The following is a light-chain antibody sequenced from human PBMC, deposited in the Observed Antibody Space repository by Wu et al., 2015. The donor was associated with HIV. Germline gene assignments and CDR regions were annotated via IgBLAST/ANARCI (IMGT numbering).Light chain of an antibody. J-gene: IGKJ2*03. Sequence: EIVLTQSPATLSLSPGERATLSCRASQSVSSYLAWYQHKPGQAPRLLIYDASNRATGIPARFSGSGSGTDFTLTISSLEPEDFAVYYCQQRSNWPPTHSFGQGTKLEIK. CDR3: QQRSNWPPTHS. CDR1: QSVSSY. V-gene: IGKV3-11*01. CDR2: DAS.